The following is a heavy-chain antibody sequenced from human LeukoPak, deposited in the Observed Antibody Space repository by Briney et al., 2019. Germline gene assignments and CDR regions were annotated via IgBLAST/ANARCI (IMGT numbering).Heavy chain of an antibody. Sequence: GGSLRLSCATSGFTFSDCWMSWVRQAPGKGLEWVGRIKRKIDGETTDYGAPVKGRFTISRDDSKNTLYLQMNSLQTEDTAVYYCVAGLGSSELDYWGQGTRVTVSS. CDR3: VAGLGSSELDY. J-gene: IGHJ4*02. V-gene: IGHV3-15*01. D-gene: IGHD3-9*01. CDR1: GFTFSDCW. CDR2: IKRKIDGETT.